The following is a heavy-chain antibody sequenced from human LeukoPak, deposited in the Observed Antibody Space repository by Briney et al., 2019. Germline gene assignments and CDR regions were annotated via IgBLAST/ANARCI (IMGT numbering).Heavy chain of an antibody. CDR1: GGSFSGYY. V-gene: IGHV4-34*01. CDR2: INHSGST. Sequence: SETLSLTCAVYGGSFSGYYWSWIRQPPGKGLEWIGEINHSGSTNYNPSLKSRVTIPVDPAKDPFSLKLGSVTAADTAVYYCARGGNRWLRSGVHAPDYWGQGTLVTVSS. D-gene: IGHD5-12*01. J-gene: IGHJ4*02. CDR3: ARGGNRWLRSGVHAPDY.